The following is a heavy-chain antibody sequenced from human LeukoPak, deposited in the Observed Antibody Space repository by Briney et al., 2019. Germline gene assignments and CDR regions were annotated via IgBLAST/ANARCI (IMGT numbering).Heavy chain of an antibody. D-gene: IGHD6-13*01. CDR3: ARPLAAAGPGNWFDP. CDR1: GFTFSSYA. V-gene: IGHV3-21*01. Sequence: GGSLRLSCAASGFTFSSYAMSWVRQAPGKGLEWVSSISSSSSYIYYADSVKGRFTISRDNAKNSLYLQMNSLRAEDTAVYYCARPLAAAGPGNWFDPWGQGTLVTVSS. CDR2: ISSSSSYI. J-gene: IGHJ5*02.